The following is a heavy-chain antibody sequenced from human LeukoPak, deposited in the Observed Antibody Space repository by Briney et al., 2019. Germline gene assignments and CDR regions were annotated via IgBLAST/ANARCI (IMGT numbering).Heavy chain of an antibody. Sequence: VSVKVSCKASRYTFTRYDINWVRPATGQGLKWMGWMNPNSGNTGYAQKFQGRVTMTRNTSISTAYMELSSLRSEDTAVYYCARIPHRKIGSFDPWGQGTLVTVSS. CDR1: RYTFTRYD. CDR3: ARIPHRKIGSFDP. D-gene: IGHD2-15*01. J-gene: IGHJ5*02. CDR2: MNPNSGNT. V-gene: IGHV1-8*01.